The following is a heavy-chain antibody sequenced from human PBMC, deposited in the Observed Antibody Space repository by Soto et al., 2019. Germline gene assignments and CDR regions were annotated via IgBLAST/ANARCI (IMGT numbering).Heavy chain of an antibody. Sequence: GVSVGLSCAASGVTFCSSWMRWVRQAPGKGLEWVANIRQDGSEKYYVDSVKGRFTISRDNAKNSLYLQMNSLRAEDTAVYYCAALYDFWSGSENAFDIWGQGT. CDR3: AALYDFWSGSENAFDI. D-gene: IGHD3-3*01. CDR2: IRQDGSEK. V-gene: IGHV3-7*01. J-gene: IGHJ3*02. CDR1: GVTFCSSW.